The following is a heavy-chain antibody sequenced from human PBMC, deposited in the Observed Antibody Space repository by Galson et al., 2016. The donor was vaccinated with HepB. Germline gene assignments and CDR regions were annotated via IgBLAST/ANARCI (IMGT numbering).Heavy chain of an antibody. CDR3: ARSPRGGYLGGLRYYYYYMDV. Sequence: SVKVSCKASGDTFSNYSISWVRQAPGQGLEWMGRNIPIFGTGNFEQNFQGRVTITADESTSTVYMELNSLRSEDTAVYYCARSPRGGYLGGLRYYYYYMDVWGRGTLVTVSS. V-gene: IGHV1-69*13. D-gene: IGHD2-15*01. J-gene: IGHJ6*03. CDR2: NIPIFGTG. CDR1: GDTFSNYS.